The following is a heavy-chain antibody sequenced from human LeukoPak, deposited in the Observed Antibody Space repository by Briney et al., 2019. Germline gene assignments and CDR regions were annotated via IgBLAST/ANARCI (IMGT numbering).Heavy chain of an antibody. Sequence: PGRSLRLSCAASGFIFSNYALHWVRQAPGKGLEWVAVVLYDGETKYYADSVKGRFTISRNNSKNMLYLQMNSLGTEDTAVYYCAKDRWGAVASFDYWGQGTLVTVSS. CDR2: VLYDGETK. J-gene: IGHJ4*02. V-gene: IGHV3-30*04. CDR1: GFIFSNYA. D-gene: IGHD6-19*01. CDR3: AKDRWGAVASFDY.